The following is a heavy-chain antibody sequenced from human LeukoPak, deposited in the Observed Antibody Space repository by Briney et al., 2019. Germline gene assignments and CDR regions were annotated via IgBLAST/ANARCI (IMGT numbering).Heavy chain of an antibody. Sequence: PGRSPRLSCAASGFTFSSYAMHWVRQAPGKGLEWVAVISYDGSNKYYADSVKGRFTISRDNSKNTLYLQMNSLRAEDTAVYYCARGDYDILTGYSYWGQGTLVTVSS. CDR3: ARGDYDILTGYSY. V-gene: IGHV3-30*04. CDR1: GFTFSSYA. CDR2: ISYDGSNK. D-gene: IGHD3-9*01. J-gene: IGHJ4*02.